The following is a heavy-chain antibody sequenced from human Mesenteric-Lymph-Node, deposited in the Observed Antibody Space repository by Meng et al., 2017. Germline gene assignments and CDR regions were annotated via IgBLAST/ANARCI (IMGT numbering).Heavy chain of an antibody. CDR3: ARREAVAGTPFN. CDR1: GFTFSSYE. Sequence: GESLKISCAASGFTFSSYEMNWVRQAPGKGLEWVSYISSSGSTIYYADSVKGRFTISRDNSKNTLYLQMNSLRAEDTAVYYCARREAVAGTPFNWGQGTLVTVSS. CDR2: ISSSGSTI. V-gene: IGHV3-48*03. J-gene: IGHJ4*02. D-gene: IGHD6-19*01.